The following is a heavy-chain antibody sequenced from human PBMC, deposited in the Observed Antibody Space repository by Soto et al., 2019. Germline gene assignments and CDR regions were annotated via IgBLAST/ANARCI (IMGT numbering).Heavy chain of an antibody. CDR3: ATISVASNTEY. D-gene: IGHD5-12*01. CDR2: TSSNGGAT. Sequence: GGSLRLSCAASGFTFSKAWINWVRQAPGKGLEWVSSTSSNGGATFYGDSVRGRFTFSRDNSKNMLYLQMNSLTAGDTAVYYCATISVASNTEYWGQGTQVTVSS. J-gene: IGHJ4*02. CDR1: GFTFSKAW. V-gene: IGHV3-23*01.